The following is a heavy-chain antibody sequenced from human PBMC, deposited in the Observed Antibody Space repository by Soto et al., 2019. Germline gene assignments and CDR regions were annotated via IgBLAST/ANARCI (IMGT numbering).Heavy chain of an antibody. V-gene: IGHV3-23*01. J-gene: IGHJ4*02. Sequence: EVQLLESGGGLVQPGGSLRLSCAASGFTFSSYAMSWVRQAPGKGLEWVSAISGSGGSTYYADSVKGRFTISRDNSKNTLYLQMNSLRAEDTAVYYCAKVGTSLLRYFDWLPWVDYWGQGTLVTVSS. CDR1: GFTFSSYA. D-gene: IGHD3-9*01. CDR3: AKVGTSLLRYFDWLPWVDY. CDR2: ISGSGGST.